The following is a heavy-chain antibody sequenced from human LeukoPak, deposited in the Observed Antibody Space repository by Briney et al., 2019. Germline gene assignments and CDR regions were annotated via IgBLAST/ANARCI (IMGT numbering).Heavy chain of an antibody. J-gene: IGHJ5*02. CDR3: ARGRGLSIQLSKSHNWFDP. D-gene: IGHD5-18*01. CDR1: GGSFSGYY. Sequence: PSETLSLTCAVYGGSFSGYYWSWIRQPPGKGLEWIGEINHSGSTNYNPSLKSRVTISVDTSKNQFSLKLSSVTAADTAVYYCARGRGLSIQLSKSHNWFDPWGQGTLVTVSS. V-gene: IGHV4-34*01. CDR2: INHSGST.